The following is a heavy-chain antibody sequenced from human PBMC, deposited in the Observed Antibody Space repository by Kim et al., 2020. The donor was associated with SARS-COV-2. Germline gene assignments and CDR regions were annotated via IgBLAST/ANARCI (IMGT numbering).Heavy chain of an antibody. CDR3: ARGPRITMVRGVTPLPYYFDY. D-gene: IGHD3-10*01. CDR1: GFTVSSNY. V-gene: IGHV3-53*01. CDR2: IYSGGST. Sequence: GGSLRLSCAASGFTVSSNYMSWVRQAPGKGLEWVSVIYSGGSTYYADSVKGRFTISRDNSKNTLYLQMNSLRAEDTAVYYCARGPRITMVRGVTPLPYYFDYWGQGTLVTVSS. J-gene: IGHJ4*02.